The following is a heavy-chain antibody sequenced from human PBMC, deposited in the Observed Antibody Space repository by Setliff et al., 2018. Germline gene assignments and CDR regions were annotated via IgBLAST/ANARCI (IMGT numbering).Heavy chain of an antibody. CDR1: GDSFSDYY. V-gene: IGHV3-7*01. CDR2: INPHASEK. J-gene: IGHJ4*02. Sequence: ETLSLTCTVYGDSFSDYYWSWIRQPPGKGLEWLASINPHASEKFYVDSVKGRFTISRDNAKNSLSLQMNSLRTEDTAVYYCFGAGTCSYWGQGTQVTVSS. D-gene: IGHD3-10*01. CDR3: FGAGTCSY.